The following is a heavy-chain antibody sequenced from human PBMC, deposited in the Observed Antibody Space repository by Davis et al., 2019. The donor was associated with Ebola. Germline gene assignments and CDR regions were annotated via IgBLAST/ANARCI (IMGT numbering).Heavy chain of an antibody. J-gene: IGHJ4*02. D-gene: IGHD3-9*01. Sequence: SETLSLTCTVSGGSISSYYWSWIRQPPGKGLEWIGYIYYSGSTNYNPSLKSRVTISVDTSKNQFSLKLSSVTAEDMAVYYCARAEGDILTGYYTLWGQGTLVTVSS. V-gene: IGHV4-59*01. CDR2: IYYSGST. CDR3: ARAEGDILTGYYTL. CDR1: GGSISSYY.